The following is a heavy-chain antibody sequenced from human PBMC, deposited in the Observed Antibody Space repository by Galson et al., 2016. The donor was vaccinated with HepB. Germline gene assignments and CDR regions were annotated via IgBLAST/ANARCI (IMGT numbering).Heavy chain of an antibody. CDR3: ARDRGYSGWSYFDY. CDR2: ISSSSRTI. CDR1: GFTFSSYS. D-gene: IGHD6-19*01. V-gene: IGHV3-48*04. Sequence: SLRLSCAASGFTFSSYSMNWVRQAPGKGLEWLSYISSSSRTIYYAASVKGRFTISRDNAKNSLYLQMNSLRADDTAVYYCARDRGYSGWSYFDYWGQGTLVTVSA. J-gene: IGHJ4*02.